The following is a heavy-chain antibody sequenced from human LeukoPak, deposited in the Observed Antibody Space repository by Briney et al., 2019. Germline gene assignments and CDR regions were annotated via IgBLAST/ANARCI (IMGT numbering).Heavy chain of an antibody. V-gene: IGHV3-23*01. J-gene: IGHJ4*02. D-gene: IGHD3-16*02. CDR2: ISGSGGST. Sequence: PGGSLRLSCAASGFTFSSYAMSWVRQAPGKGLEWVSAISGSGGSTYYADSVKGRFTISRDNSKNTLYLQMNSLRAEDTAVYYCAGNYDYVWGSYRYFDYWGQGTLVTVFS. CDR3: AGNYDYVWGSYRYFDY. CDR1: GFTFSSYA.